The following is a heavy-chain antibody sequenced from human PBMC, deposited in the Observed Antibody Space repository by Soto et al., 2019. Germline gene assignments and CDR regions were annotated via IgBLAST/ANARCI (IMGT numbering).Heavy chain of an antibody. CDR3: TTDGTQ. CDR1: GFIFNDAS. CDR2: IKTKADGGTT. D-gene: IGHD1-1*01. J-gene: IGHJ4*02. Sequence: EVQVVESGGGLVKPGGSLRLSSPASGFIFNDASMIWVRQPPGKGLEWVGRIKTKADGGTTDYGAPVKDRFTISRDDSKNTLYLQMNSLKNEDTAVDYCTTDGTQWGQGTLVTVSS. V-gene: IGHV3-15*01.